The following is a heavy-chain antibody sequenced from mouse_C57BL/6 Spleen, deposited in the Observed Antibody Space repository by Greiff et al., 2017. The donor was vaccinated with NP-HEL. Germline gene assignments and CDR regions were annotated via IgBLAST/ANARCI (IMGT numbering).Heavy chain of an antibody. CDR3: ARLNNWDPYYAMDY. Sequence: QVQLQQPGAELVKPGASVKLSCKASGYTFTSYWMHWVKQRPGRGLEWIGRIDPNSGGTKYNEKFKSKATLTVDKPSSTAYMQLRSLTSEDSAVDYWARLNNWDPYYAMDYWGQGTSVTVSS. CDR1: GYTFTSYW. CDR2: IDPNSGGT. D-gene: IGHD4-1*01. J-gene: IGHJ4*01. V-gene: IGHV1-72*01.